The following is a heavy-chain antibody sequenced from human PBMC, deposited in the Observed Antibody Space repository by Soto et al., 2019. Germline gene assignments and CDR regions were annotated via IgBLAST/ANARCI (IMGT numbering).Heavy chain of an antibody. V-gene: IGHV1-46*01. CDR2: INPSGGST. Sequence: ASVKVSCKASGYTFTSYYMHWVRQAPGQGLEWMGIINPSGGSTSYAQKFQGRVTMTRDTSTSTVYMELSSLRSEDTAVYYCARGFNDSTSKWGGYFDYWGQGTLVTVYS. J-gene: IGHJ4*02. CDR3: ARGFNDSTSKWGGYFDY. CDR1: GYTFTSYY. D-gene: IGHD3-22*01.